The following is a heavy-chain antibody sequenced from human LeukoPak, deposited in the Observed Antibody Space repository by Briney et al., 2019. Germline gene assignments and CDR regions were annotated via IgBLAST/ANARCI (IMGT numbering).Heavy chain of an antibody. CDR2: FDPEDGET. J-gene: IGHJ4*02. CDR3: ATVAPTYYYDSSGSFDY. Sequence: VASVKVSCKVSGYTLTELSMHWVRQAPGKGLEWMGGFDPEDGETIYAQKFQGRVTMTEDTSTDTAYMELSSLRSEDTAVYYCATVAPTYYYDSSGSFDYWGQGTLVTVSS. D-gene: IGHD3-22*01. V-gene: IGHV1-24*01. CDR1: GYTLTELS.